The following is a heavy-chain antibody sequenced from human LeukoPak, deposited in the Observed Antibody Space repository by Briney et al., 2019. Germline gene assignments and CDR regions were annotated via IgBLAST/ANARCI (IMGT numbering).Heavy chain of an antibody. Sequence: EASVKVSCKASGYTFTGYYMHWVRQAPGQGLEWMGRINPNSGGTNYAQKFQGRVTMTRDTSISTAYMELSRLRSDDTDVYYCAREPRYYYDSSGYYGSDYWGQGTLVTVSS. CDR2: INPNSGGT. CDR1: GYTFTGYY. CDR3: AREPRYYYDSSGYYGSDY. D-gene: IGHD3-22*01. J-gene: IGHJ4*02. V-gene: IGHV1-2*05.